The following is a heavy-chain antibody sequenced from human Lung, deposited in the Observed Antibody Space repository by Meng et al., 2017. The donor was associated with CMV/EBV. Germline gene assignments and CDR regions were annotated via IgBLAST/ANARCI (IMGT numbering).Heavy chain of an antibody. Sequence: GESLKISCAASGFIFNAYGMHWVRQAPGKGLEWVSYISSSGGTIYYADSVKGRFTISRDNAKSSLYLQMNSLRAEDTAFYYCARDDFWSGSPTFDFWGQGTLVXVSS. CDR3: ARDDFWSGSPTFDF. J-gene: IGHJ4*02. D-gene: IGHD3-3*01. CDR1: GFIFNAYG. CDR2: ISSSGGTI. V-gene: IGHV3-48*04.